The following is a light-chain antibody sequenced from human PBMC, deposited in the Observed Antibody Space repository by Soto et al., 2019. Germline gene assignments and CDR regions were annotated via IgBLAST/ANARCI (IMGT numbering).Light chain of an antibody. J-gene: IGKJ2*01. Sequence: EIVLTQSPGTLSLSPGDRATLSCRASQSVSSSFLAWYQQKPGQTPRLLIYAASSRATGIPDRFSGSGSGTDFTLTISRLEPEDFAVYYCQQHRRSPPGYSFGQVTRLEIK. CDR1: QSVSSSF. V-gene: IGKV3-20*01. CDR3: QQHRRSPPGYS. CDR2: AAS.